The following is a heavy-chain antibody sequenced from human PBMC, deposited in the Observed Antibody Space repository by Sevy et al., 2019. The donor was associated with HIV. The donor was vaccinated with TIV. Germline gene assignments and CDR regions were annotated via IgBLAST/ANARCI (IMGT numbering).Heavy chain of an antibody. D-gene: IGHD3-3*01. CDR2: IYYSGST. CDR3: ATHALSITIFGVVTRNWFDP. CDR1: GGSISRNSHY. J-gene: IGHJ5*02. Sequence: SETLSLTCTVSGGSISRNSHYWGWIRQPPGKGLEWIGSIYYSGSTYYNPSLKSRVTISGDTSKNQFSLKLSSVTAADRAVYYCATHALSITIFGVVTRNWFDPWGQGTLVTVSS. V-gene: IGHV4-39*01.